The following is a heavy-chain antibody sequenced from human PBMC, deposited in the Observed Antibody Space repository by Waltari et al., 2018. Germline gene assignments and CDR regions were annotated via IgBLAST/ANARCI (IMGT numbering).Heavy chain of an antibody. CDR2: IIPIFGTA. CDR3: ARDNLGAVAGTEPLDY. J-gene: IGHJ4*02. V-gene: IGHV1-69*14. Sequence: QVQLVQSGAEVKKPGSSVKVSCKASGGTFSSYAISWVRQAPGQGLEWMGGIIPIFGTANYAQKFQGRVTITADKSTSTAYMELSSLRSEDTAVYYCARDNLGAVAGTEPLDYWGQGTLVTVSS. CDR1: GGTFSSYA. D-gene: IGHD6-19*01.